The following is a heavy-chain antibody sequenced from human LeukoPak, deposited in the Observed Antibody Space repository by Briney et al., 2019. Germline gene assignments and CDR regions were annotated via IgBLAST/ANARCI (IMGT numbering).Heavy chain of an antibody. Sequence: GGSLRLSCAASGFTFSDYYMNWIRQAPGKGLEWVSYISSSGSTIYYADSVKGRFTISRDNAKNSLYLQMNSLRAEDTAVYYCARDRVYYDSSGYLGYWGQGTLVTVSS. J-gene: IGHJ4*02. D-gene: IGHD3-22*01. CDR3: ARDRVYYDSSGYLGY. V-gene: IGHV3-11*01. CDR1: GFTFSDYY. CDR2: ISSSGSTI.